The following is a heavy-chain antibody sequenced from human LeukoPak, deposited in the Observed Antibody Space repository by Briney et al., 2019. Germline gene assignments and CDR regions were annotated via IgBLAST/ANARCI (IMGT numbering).Heavy chain of an antibody. J-gene: IGHJ4*02. CDR3: AKDRPPYYYGSGSPDIDY. Sequence: GGSLRLSCAASGFTFNNYGMHWVRQAPGRGLEWVTFIQHDGSNKYYGDSVKGRFTISRDISKNTLYLQMNSLRAEDTAVYYCAKDRPPYYYGSGSPDIDYWGQGTLVTVSS. D-gene: IGHD3-10*01. CDR2: IQHDGSNK. CDR1: GFTFNNYG. V-gene: IGHV3-30*02.